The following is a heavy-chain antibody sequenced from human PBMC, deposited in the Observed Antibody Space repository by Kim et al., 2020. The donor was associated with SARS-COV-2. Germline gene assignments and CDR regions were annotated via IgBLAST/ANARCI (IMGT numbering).Heavy chain of an antibody. V-gene: IGHV3-7*03. CDR2: IKEDDSEK. D-gene: IGHD6-19*01. Sequence: GGSLRLSCAASGFSFSGYWMTWVRQAPGKGLEWVAIIKEDDSEKYYVDSVKGRFTISRDNARNSPYLQMNSLRAEDTAIYHCVRGSVFLLDYWGQGILVT. CDR1: GFSFSGYW. J-gene: IGHJ4*02. CDR3: VRGSVFLLDY.